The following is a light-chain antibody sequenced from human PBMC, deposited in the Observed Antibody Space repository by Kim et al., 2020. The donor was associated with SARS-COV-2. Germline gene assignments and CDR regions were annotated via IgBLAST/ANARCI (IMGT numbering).Light chain of an antibody. V-gene: IGLV3-19*01. CDR1: SLRSYY. CDR3: NHRGSNGDVV. CDR2: GKN. Sequence: SSELTQDPAVSVALGQTVRITCQGDSLRSYYATWYQQKPGQAPRVVIYGKNNRPSGIPDRFSGSSSGNTASLTITGTPAGDEADYYCNHRGSNGDVVFG. J-gene: IGLJ2*01.